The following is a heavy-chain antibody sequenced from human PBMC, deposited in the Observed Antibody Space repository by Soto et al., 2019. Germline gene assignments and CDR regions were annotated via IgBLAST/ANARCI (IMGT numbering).Heavy chain of an antibody. CDR3: ARSSITPRLFMYPFDY. V-gene: IGHV4-39*01. Sequence: QLQLQESGPGLVKPSETLSLTCTVSGGSITSSSHYWGWIRQPPGKGLECIGNIYYDGNTYYNPSLKSRVTISLDTSKNQFSLRLNSVTAADPAVYYCARSSITPRLFMYPFDYWGQGTLVTVSS. CDR2: IYYDGNT. CDR1: GGSITSSSHY. D-gene: IGHD6-6*01. J-gene: IGHJ4*02.